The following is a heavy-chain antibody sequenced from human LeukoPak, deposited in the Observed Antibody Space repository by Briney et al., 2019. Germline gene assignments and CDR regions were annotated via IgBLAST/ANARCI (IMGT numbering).Heavy chain of an antibody. CDR2: INPSGGST. J-gene: IGHJ4*02. D-gene: IGHD2-15*01. V-gene: IGHV1-46*01. CDR3: ARGSGQWEFAIDY. CDR1: GYTFTSYG. Sequence: GASVKVSCKASGYTFTSYGISWVRQAPGQGLEWMGIINPSGGSTSYAQKFQGRVTMTRDTSTSTVYMELSSLRSEDTAVYYCARGSGQWEFAIDYWGQGTLVTVSS.